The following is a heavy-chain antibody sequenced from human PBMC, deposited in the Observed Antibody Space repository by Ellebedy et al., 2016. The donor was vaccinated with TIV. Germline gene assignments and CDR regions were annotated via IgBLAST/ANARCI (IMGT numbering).Heavy chain of an antibody. CDR1: GFSFSSYW. V-gene: IGHV3-7*01. D-gene: IGHD2-15*01. CDR2: VKKDGSEK. J-gene: IGHJ4*02. Sequence: GGSLRLSXAASGFSFSSYWMSWVRQAPGKGPEWVANVKKDGSEKNYVDSVKGRFTISRDNAKNSLYLQMNSLRAEDTAVYYCARGRGYCSGGTCYLDYWGQGILVTVSS. CDR3: ARGRGYCSGGTCYLDY.